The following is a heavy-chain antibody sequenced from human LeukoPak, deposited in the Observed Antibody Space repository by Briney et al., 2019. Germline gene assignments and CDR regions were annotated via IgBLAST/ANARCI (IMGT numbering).Heavy chain of an antibody. J-gene: IGHJ3*02. D-gene: IGHD3-16*01. Sequence: GDSLKISCKGSGYSFTSYWIGWVRQMPGKGLEWMGIIYPGDSDTRYSPSFQGQVTISADKSISTAYLQWSSLKASDTAMYYCARHYDYIWVRSEPPAPAAFDIWGQGTMVTVSS. CDR1: GYSFTSYW. CDR2: IYPGDSDT. CDR3: ARHYDYIWVRSEPPAPAAFDI. V-gene: IGHV5-51*01.